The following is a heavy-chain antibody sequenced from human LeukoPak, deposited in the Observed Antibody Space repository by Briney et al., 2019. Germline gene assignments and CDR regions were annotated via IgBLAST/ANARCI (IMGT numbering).Heavy chain of an antibody. D-gene: IGHD5-24*01. V-gene: IGHV1-46*01. CDR3: ARVVREGYNLFGLDMDV. Sequence: GASVKVSCKASGYTFTSYYMHWVRQSPGQGLEWMGIINPSSGSTSYAQKFQGRVTMTRDTSTSTVYMELSSLRSEDTAVYYCARVVREGYNLFGLDMDVWGQGTTVTVSS. CDR1: GYTFTSYY. CDR2: INPSSGST. J-gene: IGHJ6*02.